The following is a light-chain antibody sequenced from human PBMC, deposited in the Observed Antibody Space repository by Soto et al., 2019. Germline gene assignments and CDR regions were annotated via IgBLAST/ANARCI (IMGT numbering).Light chain of an antibody. V-gene: IGKV1-5*01. J-gene: IGKJ4*01. CDR2: DAS. CDR1: QSIRGW. CDR3: QQYNSYSTLT. Sequence: IQMTQSPSTLSASVGDRVTITCRASQSIRGWLAWYQQKPGKAPKLLIYDASSLESGIPSRFSGSGSGTEFTLTISSLQPDDFATYYCQQYNSYSTLTFGRGAKVDIK.